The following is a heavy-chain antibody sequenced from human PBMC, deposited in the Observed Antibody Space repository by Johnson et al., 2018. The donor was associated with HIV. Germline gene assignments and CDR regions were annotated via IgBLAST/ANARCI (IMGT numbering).Heavy chain of an antibody. CDR2: IGTAGDT. V-gene: IGHV3-13*01. Sequence: VQLVESGGGLVQPGGSLRLSCAASGFTFSSYDMHWVRQATGKGLEWVSAIGTAGDTYYPGSVKGRFTISRDNSENTLYLQMNSLRAEDTAVYYCAKDEGKGFRDLEGYAFDIWGQGTMVTVSS. CDR1: GFTFSSYD. CDR3: AKDEGKGFRDLEGYAFDI. D-gene: IGHD3-10*01. J-gene: IGHJ3*02.